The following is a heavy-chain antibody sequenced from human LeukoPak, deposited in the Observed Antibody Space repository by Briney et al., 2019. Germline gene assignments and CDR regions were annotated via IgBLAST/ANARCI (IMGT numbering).Heavy chain of an antibody. CDR3: ARVSWPGRGSRFDP. D-gene: IGHD3-16*01. CDR1: GFTVSSNY. Sequence: PGGSLRLSCAASGFTVSSNYMSWVRQAPGKGLEWIGYISSSGSTNYSPSLKSRVTISVDTSKNQFSLKLSSVTAADTAVYYCARVSWPGRGSRFDPWGQGTLVTVSS. V-gene: IGHV4-59*02. CDR2: ISSSGST. J-gene: IGHJ5*02.